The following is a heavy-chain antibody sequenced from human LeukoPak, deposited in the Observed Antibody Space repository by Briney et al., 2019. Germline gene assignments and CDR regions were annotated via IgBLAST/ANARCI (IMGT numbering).Heavy chain of an antibody. CDR2: IYYSGST. J-gene: IGHJ3*02. CDR3: ARGQLANI. CDR1: GGSVRSGSHY. Sequence: PSETLSLTCTVSGGSVRSGSHYWNWIRQPPGKGLEWIGYIYYSGSTSYNPSLKSRVTVSVDTSKNQFSLKMRSVTAADTAVYYCARGQLANIWGQGTMVTVSS. V-gene: IGHV4-61*01. D-gene: IGHD6-6*01.